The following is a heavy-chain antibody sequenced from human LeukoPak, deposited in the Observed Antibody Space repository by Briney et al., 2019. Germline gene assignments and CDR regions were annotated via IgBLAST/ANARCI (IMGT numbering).Heavy chain of an antibody. J-gene: IGHJ4*02. V-gene: IGHV3-23*01. CDR1: GFSVSNYD. CDR3: AKGRIVGVTSFDY. Sequence: GGFLRLSCAASGFSVSNYDMSWVRQAPGKGLEWVSGISNDGGRTYYADSVKGRLTISRDNSKNSLYLQMNSLRVEDTAVYYCAKGRIVGVTSFDYWGQGSLVTVSS. CDR2: ISNDGGRT. D-gene: IGHD1-26*01.